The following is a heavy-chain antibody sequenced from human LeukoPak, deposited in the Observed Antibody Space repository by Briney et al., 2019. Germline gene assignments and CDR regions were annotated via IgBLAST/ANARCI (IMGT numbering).Heavy chain of an antibody. CDR1: GFTFSSYA. Sequence: PGGSLRLSCAASGFTFSSYAMSWVRQAPGKGLEWVSAISGSGGSRYYADSVKGRFTISRDNSKNTLYQQMNSLRAEDTAVYYCAKVNYDFWSGYYTSYYYYMDVWGKGTTVTISS. J-gene: IGHJ6*03. D-gene: IGHD3-3*01. CDR3: AKVNYDFWSGYYTSYYYYMDV. CDR2: ISGSGGSR. V-gene: IGHV3-23*01.